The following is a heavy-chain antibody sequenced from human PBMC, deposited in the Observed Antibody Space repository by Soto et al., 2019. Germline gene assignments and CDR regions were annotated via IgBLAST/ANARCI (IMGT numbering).Heavy chain of an antibody. V-gene: IGHV1-18*01. J-gene: IGHJ6*02. CDR2: ISGYNGNT. CDR3: AREGQATYYYYGMDV. CDR1: GYTFTNYG. Sequence: QVQVVQSGDEVKKPGASVKVSCKASGYTFTNYGFSWVRQAPGQGLEWMGWISGYNGNTKYAEKFQSRVTMTTDTSTSTAHMELRSLRSDDTAGYYCAREGQATYYYYGMDVWGQGTAVTVS.